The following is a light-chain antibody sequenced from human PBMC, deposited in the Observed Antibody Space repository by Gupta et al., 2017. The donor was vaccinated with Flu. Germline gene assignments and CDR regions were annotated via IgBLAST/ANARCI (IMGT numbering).Light chain of an antibody. CDR1: ISDVGGYDY. CDR2: EVN. J-gene: IGLJ1*01. V-gene: IGLV2-14*03. Sequence: ITISCTGTISDVGGYDYVSWYQQHPGKAPKLMIYEVNDRPSGVANRFSGSKSGNTASLTISGFQAEDEADYYCSSYTSSNTLQVFGTGTRVTVL. CDR3: SSYTSSNTLQV.